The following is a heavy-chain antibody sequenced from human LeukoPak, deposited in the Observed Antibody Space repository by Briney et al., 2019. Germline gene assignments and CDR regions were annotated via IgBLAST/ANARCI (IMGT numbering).Heavy chain of an antibody. V-gene: IGHV3-33*01. J-gene: IGHJ4*02. D-gene: IGHD3-3*01. CDR1: GFTFSSYG. Sequence: GRSLRLSCAASGFTFSSYGMHWVRQAPGKGLEWVSDIWYDGSNKYYADSVKGRFTISRDNSKNTLYLQMNSLRAEDTAVYYRARGSITIFGVVVPNQHFDYWGQGTLVTVSS. CDR3: ARGSITIFGVVVPNQHFDY. CDR2: IWYDGSNK.